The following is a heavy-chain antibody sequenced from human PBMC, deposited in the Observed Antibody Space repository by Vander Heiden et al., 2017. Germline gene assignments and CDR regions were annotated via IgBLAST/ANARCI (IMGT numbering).Heavy chain of an antibody. CDR3: ARGTYYYDSSGDYFLPPRGD. J-gene: IGHJ4*02. V-gene: IGHV1-69*06. D-gene: IGHD3-22*01. Sequence: SWVRQSPGQGLEWMGGIIPIFGTANYAQKFQGRVTITADKSTSTAYMELSSLRSEDTAVYYCARGTYYYDSSGDYFLPPRGDWGQGTMVTVCS. CDR2: IIPIFGTA.